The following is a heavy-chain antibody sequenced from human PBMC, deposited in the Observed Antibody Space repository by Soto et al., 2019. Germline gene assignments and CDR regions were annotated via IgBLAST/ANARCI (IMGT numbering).Heavy chain of an antibody. CDR3: ARHKLERRQRGAFDI. CDR1: GGSISTYF. CDR2: IYYSGST. V-gene: IGHV4-59*08. J-gene: IGHJ3*02. Sequence: SETLSLTCTVSGGSISTYFWTWIRQPPGKGLEWIGYIYYSGSTHYNSSLKSRVTISLDTSKNQFSLKLSSVTAADTAVYYCARHKLERRQRGAFDIWGQGTMVTVSS. D-gene: IGHD1-1*01.